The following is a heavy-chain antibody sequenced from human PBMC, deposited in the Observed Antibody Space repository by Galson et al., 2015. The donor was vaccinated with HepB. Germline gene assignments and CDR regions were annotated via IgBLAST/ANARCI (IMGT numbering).Heavy chain of an antibody. CDR3: ASSHSYYDSSGNHRGDAFDI. D-gene: IGHD3-22*01. CDR2: ISYDGSSK. CDR1: GFTFSSYA. J-gene: IGHJ3*02. V-gene: IGHV3-30*04. Sequence: SLRLSCAASGFTFSSYAMHWVRQAPGKGLEWVAVISYDGSSKYYADSVKGRFTISRDNSKNTLYLQMNSLRAEDTAVYYCASSHSYYDSSGNHRGDAFDIWGQGTMVTVSS.